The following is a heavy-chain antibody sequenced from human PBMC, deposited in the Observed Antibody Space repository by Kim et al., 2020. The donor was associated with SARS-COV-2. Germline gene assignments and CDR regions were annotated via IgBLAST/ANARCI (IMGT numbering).Heavy chain of an antibody. J-gene: IGHJ4*02. CDR3: AHRPSGIAAAGFDY. Sequence: SPSLKSRLTITKDTAKNQVVLTMTTMDPVDTATYYCAHRPSGIAAAGFDYWGQGTLVTVSS. D-gene: IGHD6-13*01. V-gene: IGHV2-5*01.